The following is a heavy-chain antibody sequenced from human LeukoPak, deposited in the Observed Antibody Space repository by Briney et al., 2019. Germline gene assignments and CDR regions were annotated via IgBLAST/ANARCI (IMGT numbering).Heavy chain of an antibody. D-gene: IGHD2-21*02. V-gene: IGHV5-51*01. Sequence: GESLKISCKGSGYRFTSDWIGWVRQMPGKGLEWMGIIYPGDSDTRYSPSFQGQVTISADKSVNTAYLQWSSLKASDTAMYYCARLSSTSEVTPFDYWGQGTLVTVSS. CDR2: IYPGDSDT. J-gene: IGHJ4*02. CDR1: GYRFTSDW. CDR3: ARLSSTSEVTPFDY.